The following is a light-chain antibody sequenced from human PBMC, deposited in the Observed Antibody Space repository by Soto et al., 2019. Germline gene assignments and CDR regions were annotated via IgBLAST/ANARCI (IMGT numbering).Light chain of an antibody. CDR2: GAS. V-gene: IGKV3-15*01. J-gene: IGKJ1*01. CDR3: QQYNNWPST. Sequence: EIVMTQSPATLSVSPGERATLSCRASQSVSSNLAWYQQKPGQAPRLLIYGASTRATGIPARFSGSGSGTAFTLTISRLQSEDFAVYYCQQYNNWPSTFGQGTKVEIK. CDR1: QSVSSN.